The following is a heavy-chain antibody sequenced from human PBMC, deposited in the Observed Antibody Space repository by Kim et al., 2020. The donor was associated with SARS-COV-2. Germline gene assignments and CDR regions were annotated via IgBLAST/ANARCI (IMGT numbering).Heavy chain of an antibody. CDR3: ARGAFYYYHYMDV. V-gene: IGHV3-30*10. J-gene: IGHJ6*03. Sequence: YTDYVKGRFNISRDNARNTVLLQMSSLRPDDTALYYCARGAFYYYHYMDVWGIGTTVIVSS.